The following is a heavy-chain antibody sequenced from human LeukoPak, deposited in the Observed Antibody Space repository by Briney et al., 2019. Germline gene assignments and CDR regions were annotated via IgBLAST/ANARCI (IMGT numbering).Heavy chain of an antibody. V-gene: IGHV4-61*02. CDR3: ARAKYCSSTSCYTPFEF. D-gene: IGHD2-2*02. Sequence: SQTLSLTCTVSGGSISSGSYYWSWIRQPAGKGLEWIGRIYNGGITNYNPSLKSRVIMSVDTSKNQFSLKLSSVTAADTAVYFCARAKYCSSTSCYTPFEFWGQGTLVTVSS. CDR1: GGSISSGSYY. J-gene: IGHJ4*02. CDR2: IYNGGIT.